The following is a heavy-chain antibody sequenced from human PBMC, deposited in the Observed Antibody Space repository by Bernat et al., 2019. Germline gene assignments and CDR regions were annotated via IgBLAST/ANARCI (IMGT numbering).Heavy chain of an antibody. J-gene: IGHJ4*02. CDR2: IWYDGSNK. V-gene: IGHV3-33*01. Sequence: QVQLVESGGGVVQPGRSLRLSCAASGFTFSSYGMHWVRQAPGKGLEWVAVIWYDGSNKYYADSVKGRFTISRDNSKNTLYLQMNSLGAEDTAVYYCARDPQLTSSNFDYWGQGTLVTVSS. D-gene: IGHD2-2*01. CDR1: GFTFSSYG. CDR3: ARDPQLTSSNFDY.